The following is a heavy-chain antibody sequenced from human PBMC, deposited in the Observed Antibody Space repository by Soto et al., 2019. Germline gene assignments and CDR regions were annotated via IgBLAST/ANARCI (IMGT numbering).Heavy chain of an antibody. V-gene: IGHV4-30-4*01. J-gene: IGHJ5*02. CDR1: GDSISSNTNY. CDR3: ARGRGYSYGLDP. Sequence: QVQLQESGPGLVKPSQTLSLTCTVSGDSISSNTNYWSWIRQPPGEGLEWIGIISHGGTTSYSPSLKGRVXXXLXXSKNQFSLSLSSVTATDTAVYYCARGRGYSYGLDPWGQGTLVTVSS. CDR2: ISHGGTT. D-gene: IGHD5-18*01.